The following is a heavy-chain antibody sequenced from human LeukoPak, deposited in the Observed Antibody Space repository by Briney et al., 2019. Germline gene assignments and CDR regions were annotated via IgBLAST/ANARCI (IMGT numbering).Heavy chain of an antibody. CDR2: ISGSGGST. D-gene: IGHD3-22*01. J-gene: IGHJ3*02. V-gene: IGHV3-23*01. Sequence: GGSLRLSCAASGFTFSSYGMSWVRQAPGKGLEWVSAISGSGGSTYYADSVKGRFTISRDNSKNTLYLQMNSLRAEDTAVYYCASRAYYYDSSGYAFDAFDIWGQGTMVTVSS. CDR1: GFTFSSYG. CDR3: ASRAYYYDSSGYAFDAFDI.